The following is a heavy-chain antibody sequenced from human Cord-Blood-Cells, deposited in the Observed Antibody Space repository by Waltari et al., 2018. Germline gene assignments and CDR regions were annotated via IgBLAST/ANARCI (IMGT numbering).Heavy chain of an antibody. CDR1: GYTFTGYY. Sequence: QVQLVQSGAEVKKSGASVKVSCKASGYTFTGYYMHWVRQAPGKGLEWMGWSNTNSRGRNYAHKFKGRLTMTLETSISTAYMELSRLTFDDTAVYYCARYVGVGTLDYRGQGTLVTVSS. V-gene: IGHV1-2*07. D-gene: IGHD2-15*01. CDR3: ARYVGVGTLDY. J-gene: IGHJ4*02. CDR2: SNTNSRGR.